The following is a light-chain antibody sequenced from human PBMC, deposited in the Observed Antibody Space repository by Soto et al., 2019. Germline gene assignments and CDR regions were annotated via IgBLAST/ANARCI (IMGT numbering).Light chain of an antibody. V-gene: IGLV2-14*02. CDR2: EGS. Sequence: QSALTQPASVSGSPGQSITISCTGTSSDVGTYNLVSWHQHHPGKAPKLIIYEGSKRPSGVSNRFSGSKSGNTASLTISGLQAEDEADYYCSSYAGSSNVFGTGTKLTVL. J-gene: IGLJ1*01. CDR1: SSDVGTYNL. CDR3: SSYAGSSNV.